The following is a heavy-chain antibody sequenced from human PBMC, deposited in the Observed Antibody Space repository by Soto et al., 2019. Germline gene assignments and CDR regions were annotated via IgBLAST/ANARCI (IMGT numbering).Heavy chain of an antibody. V-gene: IGHV1-18*01. CDR3: ARVDTYYYDSSGYYKGAFDI. Sequence: ASGKVSWKAAGYTFTRSGIRWGRQAPGQGLEWMGWISAYNGNTNYAQKLQGRVTMTTDTSTSTAYMELSSLRSDDTAVYYCARVDTYYYDSSGYYKGAFDIWGQGTMVTVSS. J-gene: IGHJ3*02. D-gene: IGHD3-22*01. CDR1: GYTFTRSG. CDR2: ISAYNGNT.